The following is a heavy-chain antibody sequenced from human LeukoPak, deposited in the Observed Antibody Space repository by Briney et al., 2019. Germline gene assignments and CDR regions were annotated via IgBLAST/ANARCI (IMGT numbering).Heavy chain of an antibody. Sequence: GGSLRLSCAASGFTFISYAMSWVRQAPGKGLEWVASLSGNAGRPYYADSVKGRFTISRDNSKNTLYLQMNSLRAEDTAVYYCAKDHRDSGNYYYYYGLDVWGQGTMVTVSS. CDR1: GFTFISYA. J-gene: IGHJ6*02. CDR2: LSGNAGRP. V-gene: IGHV3-23*01. D-gene: IGHD1-26*01. CDR3: AKDHRDSGNYYYYYGLDV.